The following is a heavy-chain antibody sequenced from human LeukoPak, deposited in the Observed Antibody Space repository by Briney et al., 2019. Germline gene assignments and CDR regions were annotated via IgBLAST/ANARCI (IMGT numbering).Heavy chain of an antibody. Sequence: GGSLRLSCAASGFTFSSYWMSWVRQAPGKGLGWVANIKQDGSEKYYVDSVKGRFTISRDNAKNSLYLQMNSLRAEDTAVYYCARDPAPDFWSGYYNPDYWGQGTLVTVSS. D-gene: IGHD3-3*01. V-gene: IGHV3-7*01. CDR2: IKQDGSEK. CDR3: ARDPAPDFWSGYYNPDY. CDR1: GFTFSSYW. J-gene: IGHJ4*02.